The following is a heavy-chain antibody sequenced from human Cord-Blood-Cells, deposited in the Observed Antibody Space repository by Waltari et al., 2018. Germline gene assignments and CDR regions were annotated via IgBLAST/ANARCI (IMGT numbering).Heavy chain of an antibody. CDR1: GGSVSSGSYS. CDR2: IYYSGST. D-gene: IGHD2-2*02. J-gene: IGHJ2*01. Sequence: QVQLQESGPGLVKPSETLSLTCTVSGGSVSSGSYSWSWIRQPPGKGLEWIGYIYYSGSTNYNPSLKSRVTISVDTSKNQFSLKLSSVTAADTAVYYCARGKTEDIVVVPAAIMNWYFDLWGRGTLVTVSS. V-gene: IGHV4-61*01. CDR3: ARGKTEDIVVVPAAIMNWYFDL.